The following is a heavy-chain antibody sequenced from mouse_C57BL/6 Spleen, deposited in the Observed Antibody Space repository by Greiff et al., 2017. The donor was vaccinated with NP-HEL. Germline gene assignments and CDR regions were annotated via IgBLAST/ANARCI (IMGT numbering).Heavy chain of an antibody. D-gene: IGHD2-1*01. CDR2: ISSGSSTI. CDR3: AREGIYYGIPYAMDY. Sequence: EVQLVESGGGLVKPGGSLKLSCAASGFTFSDYGMHWVRQAPEKGLEWVAYISSGSSTIYYADTVKGRFTISRDNAKNTLFLQMTSLRSEDTAMYYCAREGIYYGIPYAMDYWGQGTSVTVSS. V-gene: IGHV5-17*01. J-gene: IGHJ4*01. CDR1: GFTFSDYG.